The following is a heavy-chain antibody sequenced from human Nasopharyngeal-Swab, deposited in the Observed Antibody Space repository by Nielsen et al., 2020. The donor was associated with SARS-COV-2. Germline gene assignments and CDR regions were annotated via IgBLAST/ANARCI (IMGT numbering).Heavy chain of an antibody. D-gene: IGHD6-25*01. Sequence: SETLSLTCTVSGGSISSSNYYWGWIRQPPGEGLEWIGSIYYSGSTYYNPSLKSRVTISVDTSKNQFSLKLSSVTAADTAVYFCASERLALPYYYYYGMDVWGQGTTVTVSS. V-gene: IGHV4-39*01. CDR3: ASERLALPYYYYYGMDV. J-gene: IGHJ6*02. CDR1: GGSISSSNYY. CDR2: IYYSGST.